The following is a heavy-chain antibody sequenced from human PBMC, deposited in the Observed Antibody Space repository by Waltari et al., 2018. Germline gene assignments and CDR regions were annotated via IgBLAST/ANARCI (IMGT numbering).Heavy chain of an antibody. CDR1: GFTFSSYA. CDR2: ISGSGGST. Sequence: EVQLLESGGGLVQPGGSLRLSCAASGFTFSSYAMSWVRQAPGKGLEWVSAISGSGGSTYYADSVKGRVTSSRDNSKNTLYLQMNSLRAEDTAVYYCAKVGVGAHTPLDAFDIWGQGTMVTVSS. V-gene: IGHV3-23*01. J-gene: IGHJ3*02. CDR3: AKVGVGAHTPLDAFDI. D-gene: IGHD1-26*01.